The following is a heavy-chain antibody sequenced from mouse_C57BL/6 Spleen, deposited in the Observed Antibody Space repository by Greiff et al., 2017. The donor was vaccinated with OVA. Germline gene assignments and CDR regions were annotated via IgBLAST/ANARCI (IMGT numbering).Heavy chain of an antibody. CDR1: GYTFTSYW. Sequence: QVQLQQPGAELVKPGASVKLSCKASGYTFTSYWMHWVKQRPGQGLEWIGMIHPNSGSTNYNEKFKSKATLTVDKSSSTAYMQLSSLTSEDSAVYYCARSDYGSSYRWYFDVWGTGTTVTVSS. CDR3: ARSDYGSSYRWYFDV. J-gene: IGHJ1*03. V-gene: IGHV1-64*01. CDR2: IHPNSGST. D-gene: IGHD1-1*01.